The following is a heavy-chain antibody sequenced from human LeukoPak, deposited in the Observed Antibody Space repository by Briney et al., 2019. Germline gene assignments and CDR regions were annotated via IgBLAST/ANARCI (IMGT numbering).Heavy chain of an antibody. J-gene: IGHJ4*02. CDR1: GFTFSGYW. Sequence: GGSLRLSCAASGFTFSGYWMSWVRQAPGKGLEWVANIKQDGSEKYYVDSVKGLFTISRDNAKNSLYLQMNSLRAEDTAVYYCARERSCSSTSCYALDYWGQGTLVTVSS. CDR2: IKQDGSEK. CDR3: ARERSCSSTSCYALDY. D-gene: IGHD2-2*01. V-gene: IGHV3-7*03.